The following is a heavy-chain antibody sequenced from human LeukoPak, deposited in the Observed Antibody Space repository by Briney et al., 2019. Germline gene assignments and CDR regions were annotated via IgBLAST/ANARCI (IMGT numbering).Heavy chain of an antibody. CDR2: IGRAGADI. V-gene: IGHV3-23*01. CDR1: GFTFSDHA. CDR3: AKYAPPTTVVTRFFDC. D-gene: IGHD4-23*01. J-gene: IGHJ4*02. Sequence: PGGSLRLSCAASGFTFSDHAMNWVRQAPGKGLEWVSVIGRAGADIQYADSVKGRFTISRDNSKNTLYLQMNGLRAEDTAVYFCAKYAPPTTVVTRFFDCWGQGALVTVSS.